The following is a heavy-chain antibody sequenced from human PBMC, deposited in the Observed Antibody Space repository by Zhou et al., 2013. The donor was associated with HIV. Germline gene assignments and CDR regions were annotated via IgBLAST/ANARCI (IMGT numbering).Heavy chain of an antibody. Sequence: QVHLGQSGAEVKKPGSSIKVSCKASGGNFNTYAINWVRQAPGQGLEWMGWSSTYNSRANYAQNLQGRLTLTRDISTSTAYMELRSLRSDDTAVYYCARVVGGIGGGKPLDAWGQGTTVIVSS. J-gene: IGHJ6*02. V-gene: IGHV1-18*01. CDR3: ARVVGGIGGGKPLDA. D-gene: IGHD3-16*01. CDR1: GGNFNTYA. CDR2: SSTYNSRA.